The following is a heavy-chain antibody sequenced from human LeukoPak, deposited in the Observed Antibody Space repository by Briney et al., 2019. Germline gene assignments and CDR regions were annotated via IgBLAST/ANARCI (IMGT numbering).Heavy chain of an antibody. J-gene: IGHJ3*02. D-gene: IGHD5-24*01. CDR1: GYTFTSYA. V-gene: IGHV7-4-1*02. Sequence: ASVKVSCKASGYTFTSYAMNWVRQAPGQGLEWMGWINTNTGNPTYAQGFTGRFVFSLDTSVSTAYLQISSLKAEDTAVYYCARVLPRWLQLPDAFDIWGQGTMVTVSS. CDR3: ARVLPRWLQLPDAFDI. CDR2: INTNTGNP.